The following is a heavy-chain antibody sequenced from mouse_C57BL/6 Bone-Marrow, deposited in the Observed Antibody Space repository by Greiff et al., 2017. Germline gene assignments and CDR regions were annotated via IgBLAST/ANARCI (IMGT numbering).Heavy chain of an antibody. CDR1: GFTFSDYY. Sequence: EVQGVESGGGLVQPGGSLKLSCAASGFTFSDYYMYWVRQTPEKRLEWVAYISNGGGSTYYPDTVKGRFTISRDNAKNTLYLQMSRLKSEDTAMYYCARHVDYGSSLAYWGQGTLVTVSA. CDR2: ISNGGGST. D-gene: IGHD1-1*01. J-gene: IGHJ3*01. V-gene: IGHV5-12*01. CDR3: ARHVDYGSSLAY.